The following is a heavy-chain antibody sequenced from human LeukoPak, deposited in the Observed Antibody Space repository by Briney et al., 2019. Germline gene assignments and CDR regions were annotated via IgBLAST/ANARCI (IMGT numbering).Heavy chain of an antibody. J-gene: IGHJ4*02. V-gene: IGHV4-34*01. Sequence: SETLSLTCAVYGGSFSGYYWSWIRQPPGKGLEWIGEINHSGSTNYNPSLKSRVTISVDTSKNQFSLKLSSVTAADAAVYYCARVHVNLNSRYYFDNWGQGTLVTVSS. CDR3: ARVHVNLNSRYYFDN. CDR2: INHSGST. CDR1: GGSFSGYY. D-gene: IGHD1-7*01.